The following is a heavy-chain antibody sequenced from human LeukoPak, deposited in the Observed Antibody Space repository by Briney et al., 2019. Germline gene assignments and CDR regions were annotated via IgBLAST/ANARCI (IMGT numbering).Heavy chain of an antibody. Sequence: SAKVSCKASGRTFSSYTISWVRQAPGQGLEWMGRIIPILGIANYAQKFQGRVTITADKSTSTAYMELSSLRSQDTAVYYCATGNCSSSSCFPSAFHIWAQGTMVTVSS. V-gene: IGHV1-69*02. D-gene: IGHD2-2*01. CDR3: ATGNCSSSSCFPSAFHI. J-gene: IGHJ3*02. CDR2: IIPILGIA. CDR1: GRTFSSYT.